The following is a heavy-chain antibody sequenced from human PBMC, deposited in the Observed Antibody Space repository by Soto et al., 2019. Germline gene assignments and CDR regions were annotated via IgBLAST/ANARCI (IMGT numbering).Heavy chain of an antibody. V-gene: IGHV4-34*01. J-gene: IGHJ6*02. Sequence: QVQLQQWGAGLLKPSETLSLTCAVYGGSLSDYYWSWIRQPPGKGLEWIGEINHSRSTNYNPSLKSRVTISVDTSKNQFSLKVSSVTAADTAVYYCARTPRAVAGTAGMDVWGQGTTVTVSS. CDR2: INHSRST. D-gene: IGHD6-19*01. CDR3: ARTPRAVAGTAGMDV. CDR1: GGSLSDYY.